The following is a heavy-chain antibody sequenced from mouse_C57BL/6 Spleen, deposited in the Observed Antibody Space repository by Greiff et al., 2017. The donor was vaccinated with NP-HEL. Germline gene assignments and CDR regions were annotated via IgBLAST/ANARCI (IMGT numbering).Heavy chain of an antibody. J-gene: IGHJ2*01. CDR2: IWRGGST. Sequence: VKLVESGPGLVQPSQSLSITCTVSGFSLTSYGVHWVRQSPGKGLEWLGVIWRGGSTDYNAAFMSRLSITKDNSKSQVFFKMNSLQADDTAIYYCAKNFWDGDYFDYWGQGTTLTVSS. V-gene: IGHV2-5*01. CDR1: GFSLTSYG. D-gene: IGHD4-1*01. CDR3: AKNFWDGDYFDY.